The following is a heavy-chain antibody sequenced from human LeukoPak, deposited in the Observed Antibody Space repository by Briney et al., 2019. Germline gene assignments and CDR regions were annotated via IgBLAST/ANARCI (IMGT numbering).Heavy chain of an antibody. J-gene: IGHJ4*02. CDR2: ITTSSSYI. CDR1: GFTFSRSS. Sequence: GGSLRLSCAASGFTFSRSSMNWVRQAPGKGLEWVSSITTSSSYIYYTDSVKGRFTISRDNAKNSLYLQMNSLRAKDTAVYYCARVGYSSSWYGLWGQGTLATVSS. CDR3: ARVGYSSSWYGL. D-gene: IGHD6-13*01. V-gene: IGHV3-21*01.